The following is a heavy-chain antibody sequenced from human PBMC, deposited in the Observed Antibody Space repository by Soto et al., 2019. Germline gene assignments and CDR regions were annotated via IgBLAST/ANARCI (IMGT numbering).Heavy chain of an antibody. V-gene: IGHV4-4*02. CDR2: VYRTGST. CDR3: ARARAPIAAAAIFDC. D-gene: IGHD6-13*01. Sequence: PSETLSLTCAVSGGSISTSNWWSWVRQPPGKGLEWIGEVYRTGSTNYNPSLESRLTISVDKSKNQFSLKLTSVTAADTAVYYCARARAPIAAAAIFDCWGQGTLVNVSS. CDR1: GGSISTSNW. J-gene: IGHJ4*02.